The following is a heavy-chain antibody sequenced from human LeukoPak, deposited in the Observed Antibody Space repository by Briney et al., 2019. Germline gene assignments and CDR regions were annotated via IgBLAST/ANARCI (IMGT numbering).Heavy chain of an antibody. CDR3: ASAGLGYSYGGPLDY. V-gene: IGHV1-69*05. J-gene: IGHJ4*02. CDR2: IIPIFGTA. CDR1: GGTFSSYA. Sequence: ASVKVSCKASGGTFSSYAISWVRQAPGQGLEWMGGIIPIFGTANYAQKFQGRVTITTDESTSIAYMELSSLRSEDTAVYYCASAGLGYSYGGPLDYWGQGTLVTVSS. D-gene: IGHD5-18*01.